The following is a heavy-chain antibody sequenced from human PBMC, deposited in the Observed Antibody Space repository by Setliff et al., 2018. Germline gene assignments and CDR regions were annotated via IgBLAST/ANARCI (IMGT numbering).Heavy chain of an antibody. Sequence: GASVKVSCKASGGTFSGYAFSWVRQAPGQGPEWMGGITPIFETAHYADKFRDRVTITAXXSTTTVHLEMPRLISKDTAVYFCARDSVTLAQLERRGGWHYYGMDVWGQGTTVTVSS. D-gene: IGHD1-1*01. CDR3: ARDSVTLAQLERRGGWHYYGMDV. CDR2: ITPIFETA. J-gene: IGHJ6*02. V-gene: IGHV1-69*13. CDR1: GGTFSGYA.